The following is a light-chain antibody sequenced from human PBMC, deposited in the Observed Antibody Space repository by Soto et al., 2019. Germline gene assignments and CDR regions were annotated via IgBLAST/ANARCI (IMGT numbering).Light chain of an antibody. Sequence: DIQMTQCPSTLSASVGDRVTITCRASQSISSWLAWYQQKPGKAPKLLIYDASSLESGVPSRFSGSGSGTEFTLTISSLQPDDFATYYCQQYNSYSFGPGTKVDIK. CDR1: QSISSW. CDR2: DAS. J-gene: IGKJ3*01. V-gene: IGKV1-5*01. CDR3: QQYNSYS.